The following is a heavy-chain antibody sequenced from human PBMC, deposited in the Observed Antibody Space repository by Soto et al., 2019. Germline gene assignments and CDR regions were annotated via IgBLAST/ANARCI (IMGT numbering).Heavy chain of an antibody. J-gene: IGHJ6*02. V-gene: IGHV3-21*01. CDR3: ARDINYDILTGKGGYMDV. CDR2: ISSSSSYI. Sequence: GGSLRLSCAASGFTFSSYSMNWVRQAPGKGLEWVSSISSSSSYIYYADSVKGRFTISRDNAKNSLYLQMNSLRAEDTAVYYCARDINYDILTGKGGYMDVWGQGTTVTVSS. D-gene: IGHD3-9*01. CDR1: GFTFSSYS.